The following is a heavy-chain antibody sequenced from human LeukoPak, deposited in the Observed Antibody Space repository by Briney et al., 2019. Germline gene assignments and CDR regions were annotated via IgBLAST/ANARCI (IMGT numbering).Heavy chain of an antibody. J-gene: IGHJ3*02. CDR2: MNPNSGNT. CDR1: GYTFTSYD. D-gene: IGHD3-10*01. CDR3: ARLTMVRGVTPAFDI. V-gene: IGHV1-8*02. Sequence: GASVKVSCKASGYTFTSYDINWVRQATGQGLGWMGWMNPNSGNTGYAQKFQGRVTMTRNTSISTAYMELSSLRSEDTAVYYCARLTMVRGVTPAFDIWGQGTMVTVSS.